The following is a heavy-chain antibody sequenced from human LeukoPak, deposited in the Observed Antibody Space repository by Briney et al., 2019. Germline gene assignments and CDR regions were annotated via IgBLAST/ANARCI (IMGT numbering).Heavy chain of an antibody. Sequence: PGGSLRLSCEASGFTFRDYTMHWVRQAPGKGLEWVSSISATSDDLNYADSLNGRFTISRDNAQNSLFLQMNILGAEHTAVYYLARSSASARVDKDLDCWGRGTLVTVSS. CDR1: GFTFRDYT. CDR2: ISATSDDL. D-gene: IGHD5-12*01. J-gene: IGHJ4*02. V-gene: IGHV3-21*01. CDR3: ARSSASARVDKDLDC.